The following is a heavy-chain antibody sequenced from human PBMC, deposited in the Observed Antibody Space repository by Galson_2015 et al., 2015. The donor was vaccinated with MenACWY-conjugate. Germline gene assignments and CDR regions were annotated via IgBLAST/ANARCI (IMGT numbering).Heavy chain of an antibody. CDR1: GDSVASNSAA. CDR2: TYYRSTWYN. Sequence: CAISGDSVASNSAAWNWIRQSPSRGLEWLGRTYYRSTWYNDYAVSVKSRITINPDTSKNQFSLQLNSVTPEDTAVYYCATGPVAAAGLYHFDYWGQGTLVTVSS. J-gene: IGHJ4*02. D-gene: IGHD6-13*01. V-gene: IGHV6-1*01. CDR3: ATGPVAAAGLYHFDY.